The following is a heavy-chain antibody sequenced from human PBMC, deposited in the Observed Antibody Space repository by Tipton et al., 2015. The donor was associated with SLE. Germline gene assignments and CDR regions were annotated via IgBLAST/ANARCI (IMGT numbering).Heavy chain of an antibody. CDR2: IKQDGSEK. CDR1: GFTFSSYW. V-gene: IGHV3-7*01. CDR3: ARGGTYYYGSGRGAFDI. Sequence: SLRLSCAASGFTFSSYWMSWVRQAPGKGREWVANIKQDGSEKYYVDSVKDRFTISRDNAKNSLYLQMNSLRAEDTAVYYCARGGTYYYGSGRGAFDIWGQGTMVTVSS. D-gene: IGHD3-10*01. J-gene: IGHJ3*02.